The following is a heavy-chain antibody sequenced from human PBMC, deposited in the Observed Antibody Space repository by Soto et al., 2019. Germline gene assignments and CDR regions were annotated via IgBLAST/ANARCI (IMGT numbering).Heavy chain of an antibody. J-gene: IGHJ6*02. D-gene: IGHD6-13*01. V-gene: IGHV4-34*01. Sequence: SETLSLTCAVYGGSFSDYDWNWIRQAPGKGLEWIGEIDHGGSPNYNPSLKRRVTISVDTSKSQFSLKMRFLTSAGAAMYYCARGRGGYSPFNYGMDVWGHGTTVTVSS. CDR2: IDHGGSP. CDR1: GGSFSDYD. CDR3: ARGRGGYSPFNYGMDV.